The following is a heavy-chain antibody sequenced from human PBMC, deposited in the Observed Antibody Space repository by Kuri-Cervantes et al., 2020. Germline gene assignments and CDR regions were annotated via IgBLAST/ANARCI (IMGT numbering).Heavy chain of an antibody. D-gene: IGHD7-27*01. Sequence: SQTLSLTCAVYGGSFSGYYWSWIRQPPGKGLGWIGEINHSGSTNYNPSLKSRVTISVDTSKNQFSLKLGSVTAADTAVYYCARAYLGLGKLDYWGQGTLVTVSS. J-gene: IGHJ4*02. CDR3: ARAYLGLGKLDY. CDR2: INHSGST. CDR1: GGSFSGYY. V-gene: IGHV4-34*01.